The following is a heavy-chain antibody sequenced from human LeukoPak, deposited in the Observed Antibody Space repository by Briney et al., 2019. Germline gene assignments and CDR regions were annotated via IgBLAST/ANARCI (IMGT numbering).Heavy chain of an antibody. CDR3: ASVVTQGYFDY. CDR1: GGSISSGDYY. Sequence: SETLSLTCTVSGGSISSGDYYWSWIRQPPGKGLEWLGYIYYSGSTYYNPSLKSRVTISVDTSKNQFSLKLSSVTAADTAVYYCASVVTQGYFDYWGQGTLVTVSS. J-gene: IGHJ4*02. CDR2: IYYSGST. D-gene: IGHD4-23*01. V-gene: IGHV4-30-4*08.